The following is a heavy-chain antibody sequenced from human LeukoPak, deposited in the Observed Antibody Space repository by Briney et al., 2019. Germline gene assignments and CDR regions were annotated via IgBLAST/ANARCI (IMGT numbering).Heavy chain of an antibody. J-gene: IGHJ4*02. Sequence: ASVKVSCKASGYTFTGYYMHWVRQAPGQGLEWMRRINPNSGGTNYAQKFQGRVTMTRDTSISTAYMELSRLRSDDTAVYYCASGQVVVPAAKATASPGPYWGQGTLVTVSS. CDR1: GYTFTGYY. V-gene: IGHV1-2*06. CDR2: INPNSGGT. D-gene: IGHD2-2*01. CDR3: ASGQVVVPAAKATASPGPY.